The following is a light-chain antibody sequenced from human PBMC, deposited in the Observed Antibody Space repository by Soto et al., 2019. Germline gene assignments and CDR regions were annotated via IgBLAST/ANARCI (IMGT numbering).Light chain of an antibody. CDR3: QEYENTPGT. CDR1: QSLSINY. J-gene: IGKJ5*01. CDR2: AAS. Sequence: ENVLKQNTGTLSLSPGERATLSCRASQSLSINYVAWYQQRPGQAPRLLIYAASSRAAGIPDRFSGSGSGTDFTLDISRLEPEDFAVYYCQEYENTPGTFGRGTRLEIK. V-gene: IGKV3-20*01.